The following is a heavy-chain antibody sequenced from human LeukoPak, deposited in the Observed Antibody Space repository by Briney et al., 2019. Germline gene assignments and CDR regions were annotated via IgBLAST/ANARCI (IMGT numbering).Heavy chain of an antibody. CDR3: ARVGYSYGSYYYYYYMDV. V-gene: IGHV4-4*07. CDR1: GGSISRYY. J-gene: IGHJ6*03. Sequence: SVTLSLTCSGSGGSISRYYWRWIRPPAGKGLEGIGRIDTSGSTNYNPSLKSRVTMSVDTSKNQFSLKLSSVTAADTAVYYCARVGYSYGSYYYYYYMDVGGKGTTVTVSS. D-gene: IGHD5-18*01. CDR2: IDTSGST.